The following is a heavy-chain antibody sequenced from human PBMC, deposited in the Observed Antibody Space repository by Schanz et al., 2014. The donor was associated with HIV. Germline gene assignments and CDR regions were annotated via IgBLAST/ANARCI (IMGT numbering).Heavy chain of an antibody. D-gene: IGHD6-13*01. V-gene: IGHV3-21*04. CDR3: AKDTTAAGRGYFQH. CDR2: ISGGSGDK. J-gene: IGHJ1*01. Sequence: EVQLLESGGGLVQPGGSLRLSCAASGFTFSSYSLNWVRQAPGKGLEWVSSISGGSGDKLYADSIKGRFTISRDNANNSVYLQMNSLRGEDTAVYYCAKDTTAAGRGYFQHWGQGTLVTVSS. CDR1: GFTFSSYS.